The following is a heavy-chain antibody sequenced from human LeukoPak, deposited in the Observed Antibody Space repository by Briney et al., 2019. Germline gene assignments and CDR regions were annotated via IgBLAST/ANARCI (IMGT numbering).Heavy chain of an antibody. D-gene: IGHD3-10*01. CDR3: ARGEYYYGSGSGRYFDY. CDR2: ISSSSSYI. CDR1: GFTISNYA. V-gene: IGHV3-21*01. J-gene: IGHJ4*02. Sequence: GGSLRLSCAASGFTISNYAMNWVRQAPGKGLEWVSSISSSSSYIYYADSVKGRFTISRDNAKNSLYLQMNSLRAEDTAVYYCARGEYYYGSGSGRYFDYWGQGTLVTVSS.